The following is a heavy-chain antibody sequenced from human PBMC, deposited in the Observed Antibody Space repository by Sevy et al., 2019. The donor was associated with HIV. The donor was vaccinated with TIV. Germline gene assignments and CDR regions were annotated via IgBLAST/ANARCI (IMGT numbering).Heavy chain of an antibody. CDR3: ARELRSARSLYYYYGMDV. Sequence: GGSLRLSCAASGFTVSSNYMSWVRQAPGKGLEWVSVIYSGGSTYYADSVKGRFTISRDNSKNTLYLQMNSLRAEDTAVYYCARELRSARSLYYYYGMDVWGQGTTVTVSS. V-gene: IGHV3-53*01. CDR1: GFTVSSNY. D-gene: IGHD3-16*01. CDR2: IYSGGST. J-gene: IGHJ6*02.